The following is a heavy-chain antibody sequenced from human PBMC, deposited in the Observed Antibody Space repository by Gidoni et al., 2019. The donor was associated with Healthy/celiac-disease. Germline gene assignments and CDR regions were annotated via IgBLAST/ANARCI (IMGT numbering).Heavy chain of an antibody. CDR2: INAGNGNT. V-gene: IGHV1-3*01. D-gene: IGHD2-21*02. CDR3: ARECGGDCYGAFDI. J-gene: IGHJ3*02. Sequence: QVQLVQSGAEVKKPGASVKVSCKASGYTSTSHAMHWVRPAPGQRLELMGWINAGNGNTKYSQKFRGRVTITRDTSTSTAYMEMSSLRSEDTAVYYCARECGGDCYGAFDIWGQGTMVTVSS. CDR1: GYTSTSHA.